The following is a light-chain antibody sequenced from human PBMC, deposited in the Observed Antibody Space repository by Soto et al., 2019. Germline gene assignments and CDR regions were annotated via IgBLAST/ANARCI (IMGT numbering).Light chain of an antibody. CDR1: QDIRSY. CDR3: QQLHIYPLT. V-gene: IGKV1-9*01. CDR2: AAS. Sequence: DIQLTQSPSFLSASVGDRVTITCRASQDIRSYLAWYQQQPGKAPKFLIYAASTVQSGVPSRFIASGSGTEFTLTISSLQPEDFATYYCQQLHIYPLTFGGGTKVEI. J-gene: IGKJ4*01.